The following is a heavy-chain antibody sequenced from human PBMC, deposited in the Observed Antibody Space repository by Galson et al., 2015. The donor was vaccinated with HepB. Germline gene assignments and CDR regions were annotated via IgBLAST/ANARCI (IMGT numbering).Heavy chain of an antibody. CDR2: ISSSSSYT. CDR1: GFTFSDYY. J-gene: IGHJ3*02. D-gene: IGHD3-22*01. V-gene: IGHV3-11*05. Sequence: SLRLSCAASGFTFSDYYMSWIRQAPGKGLEWVSYISSSSSYTNYADSVKGRFTISRDNAKNSRYVQMNSLRAEDTAVYYCARERGIVVVTTGAFDIWGQGTMVTVSS. CDR3: ARERGIVVVTTGAFDI.